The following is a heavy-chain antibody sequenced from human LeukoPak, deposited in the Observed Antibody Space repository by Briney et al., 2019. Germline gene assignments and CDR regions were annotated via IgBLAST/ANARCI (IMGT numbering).Heavy chain of an antibody. V-gene: IGHV4-59*08. J-gene: IGHJ4*02. CDR3: ARSFYLSYGYDYFDY. CDR2: IYYSGGT. Sequence: SETLSLTRTVSRGSISSYYWSWIRQPPGKGLEWIGYIYYSGGTNYNPSLKSRVTISVDTSKNQFSLKLSSVTAADTAVYYCARSFYLSYGYDYFDYWGQGTLVTVSS. CDR1: RGSISSYY. D-gene: IGHD5-18*01.